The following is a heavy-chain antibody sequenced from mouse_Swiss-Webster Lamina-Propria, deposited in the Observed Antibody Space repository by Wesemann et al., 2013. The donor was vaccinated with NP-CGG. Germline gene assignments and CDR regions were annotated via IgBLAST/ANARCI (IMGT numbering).Heavy chain of an antibody. CDR1: YY. Sequence: YYMSWVRQTPEKRLELVAAINSNGGSTYYPDTVKGRFTISRDNAKNTLYLQMSSLKSEDTAMYYCAREDYGNYVHAMDYWGQGTSVTVSS. D-gene: IGHD2-1*01. J-gene: IGHJ4*01. V-gene: IGHV5-6-2*01. CDR2: INSNGGST. CDR3: AREDYGNYVHAMDY.